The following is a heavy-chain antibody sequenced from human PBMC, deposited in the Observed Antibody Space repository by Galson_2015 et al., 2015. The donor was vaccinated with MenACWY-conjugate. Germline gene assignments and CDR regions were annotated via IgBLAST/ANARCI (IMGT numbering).Heavy chain of an antibody. CDR1: GDSITSTTYY. Sequence: SETLSLTCSVSGDSITSTTYYWGWIRQPPGKGLEWIGSTSFRWNTYYNPSLQSRVTISIDTSKNQFFLRVTSVTAADTAVYYCVRSSGSLGMTWGQGTLVTVSS. CDR2: TSFRWNT. V-gene: IGHV4-39*07. J-gene: IGHJ4*02. CDR3: VRSSGSLGMT. D-gene: IGHD6-25*01.